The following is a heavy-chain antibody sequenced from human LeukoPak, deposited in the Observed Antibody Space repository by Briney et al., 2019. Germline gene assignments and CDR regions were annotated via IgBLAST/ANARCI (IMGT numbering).Heavy chain of an antibody. CDR2: IYPGDSDT. D-gene: IGHD3-22*01. Sequence: GESLKISCKGSGYSFTNYWIGWVRQMPGKGLEWMGIIYPGDSDTRYSPSFEGQVTISADKSISTAYLQWSSLRASDTAMYYCGRLYYDSSHGMDVWGQGTTVTVSS. CDR1: GYSFTNYW. V-gene: IGHV5-51*01. J-gene: IGHJ6*02. CDR3: GRLYYDSSHGMDV.